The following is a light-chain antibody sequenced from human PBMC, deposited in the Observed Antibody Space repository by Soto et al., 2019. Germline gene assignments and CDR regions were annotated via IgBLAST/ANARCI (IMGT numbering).Light chain of an antibody. J-gene: IGKJ4*01. Sequence: DIVMTQSPLSLPVTPGEPASISCRSTQSLLHGNGHNYLDWYLQKPGQSPQLLIYLGSNRASGVPGRFSGSGSGTDFTLKISRVEAEDVGVYYCMQALQTPLTFGGGTKVEIK. CDR2: LGS. V-gene: IGKV2-28*01. CDR3: MQALQTPLT. CDR1: QSLLHGNGHNY.